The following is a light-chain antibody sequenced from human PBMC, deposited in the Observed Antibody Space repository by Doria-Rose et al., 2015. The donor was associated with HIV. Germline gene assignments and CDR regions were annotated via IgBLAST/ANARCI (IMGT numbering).Light chain of an antibody. CDR3: HQYGTSWT. J-gene: IGKJ1*01. CDR1: QSFSSTY. Sequence: TQSPGTLSLSPGERATLSCRASQSFSSTYLAWYQQKPGQSPSLLIYDGSTRPTGIPDRFSASGSGTDFTLTVSRLEPEDFALYYCHQYGTSWTFGQGTKVEI. V-gene: IGKV3-20*01. CDR2: DGS.